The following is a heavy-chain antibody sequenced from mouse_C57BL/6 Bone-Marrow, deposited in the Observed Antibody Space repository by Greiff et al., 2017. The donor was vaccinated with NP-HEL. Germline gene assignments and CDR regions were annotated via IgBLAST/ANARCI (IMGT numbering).Heavy chain of an antibody. CDR3: ARSPSTTVVAPAGFAY. D-gene: IGHD1-1*01. J-gene: IGHJ3*01. CDR1: GYTFTSYW. V-gene: IGHV1-64*01. CDR2: IHPNSGST. Sequence: QVQLQQPGAELVKPGASVKLSCKASGYTFTSYWMHWVKQRPGQGLEWIGMIHPNSGSTNYNEKFKSKATLTVDKSSSTAYMQLSSLTSEDSAVYYCARSPSTTVVAPAGFAYWGKGTLVTVSA.